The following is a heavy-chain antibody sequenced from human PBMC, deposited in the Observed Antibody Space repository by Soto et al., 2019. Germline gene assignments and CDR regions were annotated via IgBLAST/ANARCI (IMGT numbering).Heavy chain of an antibody. CDR3: EGSGGRCSSFCHWFDP. CDR2: IYYSGGA. Sequence: QLQLQESGPGLVKPSETLSLTCSVSGGSISGSTYYWGWIRQSPGKGLEWIGSIYYSGGAYYNPVLEVRATISIDTSKSQCSLKLNSLTAADTAVYYSEGSGGRCSSFCHWFDPWGQRAPVTVSS. D-gene: IGHD2-15*01. CDR1: GGSISGSTYY. V-gene: IGHV4-39*01. J-gene: IGHJ5*02.